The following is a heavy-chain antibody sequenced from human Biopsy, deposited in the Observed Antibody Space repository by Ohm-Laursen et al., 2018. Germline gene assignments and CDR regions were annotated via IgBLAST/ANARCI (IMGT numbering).Heavy chain of an antibody. CDR2: VYYSGPT. D-gene: IGHD2-2*01. V-gene: IGHV4-61*01. Sequence: SDTLSLTCTVSGGSVSDSFHFWSWIRQPPGKGLEWIGDVYYSGPTNYNPSLKSRLTISVDTSKNQFSLNLNSVTAADTAVYFCARDVKRYCSGTSCYSGYFGMDVWGQGTTVTVS. CDR3: ARDVKRYCSGTSCYSGYFGMDV. CDR1: GGSVSDSFHF. J-gene: IGHJ6*02.